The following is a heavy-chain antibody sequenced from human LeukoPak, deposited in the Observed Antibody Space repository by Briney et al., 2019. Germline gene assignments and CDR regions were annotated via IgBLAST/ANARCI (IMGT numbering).Heavy chain of an antibody. Sequence: ASVKVSCKASGGTFSSYAISWMRQAPGQGLEWMGRIIPIFGTANYAQKFQGRVTITTDESTSTAYMELSSLRSEDTAVYYCARDDITIFGVVTPPGFDYWGQGTLVTVSS. D-gene: IGHD3-3*01. V-gene: IGHV1-69*05. CDR1: GGTFSSYA. CDR2: IIPIFGTA. CDR3: ARDDITIFGVVTPPGFDY. J-gene: IGHJ4*02.